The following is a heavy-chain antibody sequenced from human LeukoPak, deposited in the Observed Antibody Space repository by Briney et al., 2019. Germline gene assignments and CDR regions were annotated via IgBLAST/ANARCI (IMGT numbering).Heavy chain of an antibody. V-gene: IGHV5-10-1*01. CDR1: GYSFTSYW. CDR3: ARWGEYCSGGSCRVEAFDI. CDR2: IDPSDSYT. Sequence: GASLQISCKGSGYSFTSYWISWVRPLPGKGLEWMGRIDPSDSYTNYSPSFQGHVTISADKSISTAYLQWSSLKASDTAMYYCARWGEYCSGGSCRVEAFDIWGQGTMVTVSA. J-gene: IGHJ3*02. D-gene: IGHD2-15*01.